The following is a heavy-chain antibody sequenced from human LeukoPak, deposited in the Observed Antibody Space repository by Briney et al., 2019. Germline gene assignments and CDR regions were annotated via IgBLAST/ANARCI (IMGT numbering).Heavy chain of an antibody. D-gene: IGHD5-12*01. CDR3: ARLVYSGYEGRIFDY. V-gene: IGHV5-51*01. J-gene: IGHJ4*02. CDR2: IYPGDSDT. Sequence: GESLKISCKGSGYSFTSYWIGWVRQMPGKGLEWMGIIYPGDSDTRYSPSFQGQVTISPDKSISTAYLQWSSLKASDTAMYYCARLVYSGYEGRIFDYWGQGTLVTVSS. CDR1: GYSFTSYW.